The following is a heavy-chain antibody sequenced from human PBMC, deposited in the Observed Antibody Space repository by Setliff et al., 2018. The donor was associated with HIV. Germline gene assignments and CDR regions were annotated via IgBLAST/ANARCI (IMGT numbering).Heavy chain of an antibody. V-gene: IGHV4-34*01. D-gene: IGHD6-13*01. Sequence: KPSETLSLTCAFYHGSFSGYYWSWIRQPPGKGLEWIGEINHSGNTNYNPSLERRVTISADTSQNQFSLNLTSVTAADTAVYYCAGSSSYSFDFWGQGTLVTVSS. CDR2: INHSGNT. J-gene: IGHJ4*02. CDR1: HGSFSGYY. CDR3: AGSSSYSFDF.